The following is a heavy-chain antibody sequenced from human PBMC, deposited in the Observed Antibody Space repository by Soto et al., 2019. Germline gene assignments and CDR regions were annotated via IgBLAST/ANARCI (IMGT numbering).Heavy chain of an antibody. V-gene: IGHV1-69*15. Sequence: QVQLVQSGAEVKKPGSSVKVSCKASGGTFSSYAISWVRQAPGQGLEWMGSIIPIFGTANYAQKFQVRVMITADESTRTASKELSSLRSEDTAVYYCATFPRPDFWSGHSWFDPWGQGTLVIVSS. D-gene: IGHD3-3*01. J-gene: IGHJ5*02. CDR3: ATFPRPDFWSGHSWFDP. CDR2: IIPIFGTA. CDR1: GGTFSSYA.